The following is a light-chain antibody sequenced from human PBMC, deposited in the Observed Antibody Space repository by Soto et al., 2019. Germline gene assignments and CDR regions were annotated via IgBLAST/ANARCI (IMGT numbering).Light chain of an antibody. V-gene: IGKV3-15*01. CDR3: HQYNNWPPA. J-gene: IGKJ1*01. CDR1: QSVTTN. CDR2: GAS. Sequence: VVMTQSQATLSVSPGERATLSCRASQSVTTNLAWYQHKPGQAPRLLIHGASTRATGVPGRFSGGGSGTEFTLTISSLQSEDFAVYYCHQYNNWPPAFGQGTKVDIK.